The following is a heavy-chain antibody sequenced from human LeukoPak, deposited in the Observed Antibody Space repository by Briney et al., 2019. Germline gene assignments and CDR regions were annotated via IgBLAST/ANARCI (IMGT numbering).Heavy chain of an antibody. CDR1: GYTFTSYG. J-gene: IGHJ4*02. CDR3: ARGPYNWNYFDY. CDR2: ITAYNGNT. V-gene: IGHV1-18*01. Sequence: ASVKVSCKTSGYTFTSYGITWVRQAPGQGLEWMGCITAYNGNTNYAQKLQGRVTMTTDTSTSTAYMELRSLRSDDTAVYFCARGPYNWNYFDYWGQGTLVTASS. D-gene: IGHD1-20*01.